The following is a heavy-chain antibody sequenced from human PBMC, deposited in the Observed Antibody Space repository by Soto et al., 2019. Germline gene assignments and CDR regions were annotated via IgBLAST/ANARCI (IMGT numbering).Heavy chain of an antibody. CDR2: TYPDGTT. Sequence: SETLSLTCAVSGVSINNNNWWNWVRQPPGKGLDWIGETYPDGTTHYSPSLRSRVTMSVDKSKNQFFLRLRSVTAADTAVYYCARGYSSKWYYFDYWGQGVQVTVSS. CDR3: ARGYSSKWYYFDY. D-gene: IGHD6-13*01. V-gene: IGHV4-4*02. CDR1: GVSINNNNW. J-gene: IGHJ4*02.